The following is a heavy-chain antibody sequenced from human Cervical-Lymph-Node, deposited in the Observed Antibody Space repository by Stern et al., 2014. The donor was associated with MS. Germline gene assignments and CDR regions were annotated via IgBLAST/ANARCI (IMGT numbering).Heavy chain of an antibody. D-gene: IGHD2-21*02. J-gene: IGHJ6*02. Sequence: VQLVQSGAEVKKPGASVKVSCKVSGYTLSAISMHWVRQAPGKGLEWMGCFDPEHGETRYAQKFQGRVTMAEDRSTDTAYMELSSLRSEDTAVYYCATHRGRVTYYYGMDVWGQGTTVTVSS. CDR2: FDPEHGET. V-gene: IGHV1-24*01. CDR3: ATHRGRVTYYYGMDV. CDR1: GYTLSAIS.